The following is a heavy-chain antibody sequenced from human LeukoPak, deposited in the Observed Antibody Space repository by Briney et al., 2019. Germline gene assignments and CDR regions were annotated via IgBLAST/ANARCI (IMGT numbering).Heavy chain of an antibody. J-gene: IGHJ4*02. CDR1: GFTFSSYE. D-gene: IGHD6-13*01. Sequence: GGSLRLSCAASGFTFSSYEMNWVRQAPGKGLEWVSYISSSSSYIYYADSVKGRFTISRDNAKNSLYLQMNSLRAEDMAVYYCASPYSSRWYELCYWGQGTLVTVSS. CDR2: ISSSSSYI. V-gene: IGHV3-21*05. CDR3: ASPYSSRWYELCY.